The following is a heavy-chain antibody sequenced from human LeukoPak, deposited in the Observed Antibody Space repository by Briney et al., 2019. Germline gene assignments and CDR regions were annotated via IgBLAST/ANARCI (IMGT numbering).Heavy chain of an antibody. CDR1: GGSISSGGYY. V-gene: IGHV4-31*03. Sequence: SQTLSLTCTVSGGSISSGGYYWSWIRQHPGKGLEWIGYIYYSGSTNYNPSLKSRVTISVDTSKNQFSLKLSSVTAADTAVYYCARSRAYYYDSSGYYDWYFDLWGRGTLVTVSS. J-gene: IGHJ2*01. CDR2: IYYSGST. CDR3: ARSRAYYYDSSGYYDWYFDL. D-gene: IGHD3-22*01.